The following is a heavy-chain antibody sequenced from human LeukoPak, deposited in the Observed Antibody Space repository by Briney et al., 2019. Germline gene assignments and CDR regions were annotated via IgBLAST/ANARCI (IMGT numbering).Heavy chain of an antibody. CDR1: GYLCCLC. J-gene: IGHJ4*02. Sequence: AGGSLTLLCGAWGYLCCLCHILGPGQAPGKGLEGVAFIRYDGSNKYYADSVKGRFTISRDNSKNTLYMKMISLRAEDTAVYYCAKDLDYYDSSGYFSSEVDYWGQGTLVTVSS. V-gene: IGHV3-30*02. CDR2: IRYDGSNK. CDR3: AKDLDYYDSSGYFSSEVDY. D-gene: IGHD3-22*01.